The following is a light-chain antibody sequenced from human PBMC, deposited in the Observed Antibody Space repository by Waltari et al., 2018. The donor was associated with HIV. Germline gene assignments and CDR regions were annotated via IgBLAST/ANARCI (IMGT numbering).Light chain of an antibody. Sequence: AIQLTQSPSSLSASVGASVTFTCRTSQAITSSLAWYQQKPGKPPKLLIFDASSLESGVPSRFSGSGSGTDFTLTISSLQPEDFATYYCQQFNLYPLTFGGGTKVEI. CDR2: DAS. CDR1: QAITSS. J-gene: IGKJ4*01. V-gene: IGKV1-13*02. CDR3: QQFNLYPLT.